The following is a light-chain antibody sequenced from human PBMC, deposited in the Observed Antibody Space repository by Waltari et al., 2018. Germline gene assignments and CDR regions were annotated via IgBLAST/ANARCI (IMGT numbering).Light chain of an antibody. J-gene: IGLJ1*01. Sequence: QSALTQPASVSGSPGQSITISCTGTSSYVGTYKLVSWYQQHPGKAPKLMIYEGSKRPSGVSNRFSGSKSGNTASLTISGLQAEDEADYYCCSYAGSSTFYVFGTGTKVTVL. CDR1: SSYVGTYKL. CDR3: CSYAGSSTFYV. V-gene: IGLV2-23*03. CDR2: EGS.